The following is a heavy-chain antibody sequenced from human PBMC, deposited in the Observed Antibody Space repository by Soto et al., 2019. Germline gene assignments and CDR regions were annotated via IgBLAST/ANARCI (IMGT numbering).Heavy chain of an antibody. V-gene: IGHV1-18*01. CDR1: GYTFTSYG. CDR2: ISNYNGNT. D-gene: IGHD2-2*01. CDR3: ARGPRYCSSSICFSGVTWFDP. J-gene: IGHJ5*02. Sequence: EASVKVSCKASGYTFTSYGISWVRQAPGQGLEWLGWISNYNGNTNYAQNVQGRVTMTTDTSATTTYMELRSLRFDDTAVYYCARGPRYCSSSICFSGVTWFDPWGQGTLVTVSS.